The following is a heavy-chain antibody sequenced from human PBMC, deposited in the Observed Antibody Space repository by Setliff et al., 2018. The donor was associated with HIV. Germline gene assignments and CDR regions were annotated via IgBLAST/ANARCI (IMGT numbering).Heavy chain of an antibody. Sequence: ETLSLTCAVFGGSFTDIGGSFTDYYWIWIRQPPGKGLEWIGEINHSGSTHYNPSLKSRFTISVDTSKNQFSLKVNSVTAEDTAVYYCVRDGGSYYYYYYYMDVWGKGTTVTVSS. CDR2: INHSGST. J-gene: IGHJ6*03. V-gene: IGHV4-34*01. CDR3: VRDGGSYYYYYYYMDV. CDR1: GGSFTDIGGSFTDYY. D-gene: IGHD1-26*01.